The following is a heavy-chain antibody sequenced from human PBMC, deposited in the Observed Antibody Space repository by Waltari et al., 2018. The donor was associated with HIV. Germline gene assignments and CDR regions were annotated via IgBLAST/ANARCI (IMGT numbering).Heavy chain of an antibody. Sequence: QVRLVQSGAEVKEPGSSVKVSCKASGGSFSTYAVAWVRQAPGHGLEWMGGIIPMLDTTNYAQKFQGRVTITADKSTNTAYLEVSRLSSEDTAIYFCASGGSAVTYFDFWGQGTMVTVSS. CDR3: ASGGSAVTYFDF. J-gene: IGHJ4*02. D-gene: IGHD4-17*01. CDR1: GGSFSTYA. V-gene: IGHV1-69*06. CDR2: IIPMLDTT.